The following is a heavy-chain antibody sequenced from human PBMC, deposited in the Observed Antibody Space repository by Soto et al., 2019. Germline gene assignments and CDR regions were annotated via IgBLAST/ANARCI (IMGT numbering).Heavy chain of an antibody. V-gene: IGHV1-69*13. CDR1: GGTFSSYA. Sequence: GASVKVSCKASGGTFSSYAISWVRQAPGQGLEWMGGIIPIFGTANYAQKFQGRVTITADESTSTAYMELSRLRSEDTAVYYCARDRVNYDSSGYYDPSPYFDYWGQGTLVTLSS. CDR3: ARDRVNYDSSGYYDPSPYFDY. CDR2: IIPIFGTA. D-gene: IGHD3-22*01. J-gene: IGHJ4*02.